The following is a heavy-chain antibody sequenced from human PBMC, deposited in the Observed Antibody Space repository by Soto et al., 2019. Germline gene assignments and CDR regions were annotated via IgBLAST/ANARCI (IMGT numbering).Heavy chain of an antibody. V-gene: IGHV3-74*01. J-gene: IGHJ4*02. CDR3: DRACSTSNCKNFDY. CDR2: INGDGSST. D-gene: IGHD2-2*01. CDR1: GFTFSSYW. Sequence: EVQLVESGGGLVQPGGSLRLSCEASGFTFSSYWIHWVRQAPGKGLVWVSRINGDGSSTSHADSVRGRFTISRDNARNSLYLQMNSLRAEDTAVYYCDRACSTSNCKNFDYWGRGTLVTVSS.